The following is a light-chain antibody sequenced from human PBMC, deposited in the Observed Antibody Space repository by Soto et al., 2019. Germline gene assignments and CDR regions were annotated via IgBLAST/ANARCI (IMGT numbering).Light chain of an antibody. Sequence: QTVVTQPPSASGTPGQRVTISCSGSSSNIGTNFLYWYQQLPGTAPKLLMYRNNQRPSGVPDRFSGSKSGTSASLVITGLRPEDEADYYCVAWDDNLSSRVFGGGTKLTVL. CDR1: SSNIGTNF. CDR2: RNN. J-gene: IGLJ3*02. V-gene: IGLV1-47*01. CDR3: VAWDDNLSSRV.